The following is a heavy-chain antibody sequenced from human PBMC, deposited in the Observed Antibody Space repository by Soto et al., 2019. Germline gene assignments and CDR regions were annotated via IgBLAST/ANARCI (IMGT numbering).Heavy chain of an antibody. Sequence: PGGSLRLSCTASGFTFGDYAMSWVRQAPGKGLEWVGFIRSKGSGGTSEYAASVKGRFTFSRDDPKSIAYLQMNSLKIEDTAVYYCTRDQPITPWGQGTMVTVSS. CDR3: TRDQPITP. D-gene: IGHD3-10*01. CDR1: GFTFGDYA. J-gene: IGHJ3*01. CDR2: IRSKGSGGTS. V-gene: IGHV3-49*04.